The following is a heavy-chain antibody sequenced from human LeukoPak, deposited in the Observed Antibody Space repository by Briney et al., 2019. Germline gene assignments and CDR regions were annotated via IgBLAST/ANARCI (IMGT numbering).Heavy chain of an antibody. J-gene: IGHJ6*02. D-gene: IGHD3-10*01. CDR2: IYSGGNT. CDR1: GFTISSNS. CDR3: ARENNFGSGMDV. V-gene: IGHV3-53*01. Sequence: GGSLRLSCAASGFTISSNSMTWVRRAPGEGLQWVSVIYSGGNTYYADAVKGRFTISRDNSKNTLYLQMNSLSAEVTAIYYCARENNFGSGMDVWGQGTTVTVSS.